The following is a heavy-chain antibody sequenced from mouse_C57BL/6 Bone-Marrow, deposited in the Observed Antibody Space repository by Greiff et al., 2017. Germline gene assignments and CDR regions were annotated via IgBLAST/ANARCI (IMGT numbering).Heavy chain of an antibody. CDR1: GFTFSSYT. J-gene: IGHJ1*03. V-gene: IGHV5-9*01. CDR3: SRQVTTVLATKYFDV. D-gene: IGHD1-1*01. CDR2: ISGGGGNT. Sequence: EVKLVESGGGLVKPGGSPKLSCAASGFTFSSYTMSWVRQTPEKRLQWVAAISGGGGNTYYPDSVKGRFTISRDNDKNILYLQMSSLRSEDTALYYCSRQVTTVLATKYFDVWGTGTTVTVSS.